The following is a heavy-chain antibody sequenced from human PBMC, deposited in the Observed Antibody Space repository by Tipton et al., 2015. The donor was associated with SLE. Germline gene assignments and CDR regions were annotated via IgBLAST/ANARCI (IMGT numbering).Heavy chain of an antibody. CDR2: IYSGGST. CDR3: ARAMSYYYYDSSDAFDI. D-gene: IGHD3-22*01. CDR1: GFTASSNY. Sequence: SLRLSCAASGFTASSNYMSWVRQAPGKGLEWVPVIYSGGSTYYADSVKGRFTISRHNSKNTLYLQMNSLRAEDTAVYYCARAMSYYYYDSSDAFDIWGQGTMVTVSS. J-gene: IGHJ3*02. V-gene: IGHV3-53*04.